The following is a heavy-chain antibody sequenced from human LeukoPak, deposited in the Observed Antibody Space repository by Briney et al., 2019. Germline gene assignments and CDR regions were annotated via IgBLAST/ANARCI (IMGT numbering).Heavy chain of an antibody. CDR2: IDPSSGST. CDR3: ARVPFQSPVVTGWYSDY. V-gene: IGHV1-46*01. J-gene: IGHJ4*02. CDR1: GYTFTRYY. D-gene: IGHD3-22*01. Sequence: GASVKVSCKASGYTFTRYYIHWVRQAPGQGLEWMGIIDPSSGSTDYAQKLQGRVTMTRDMSTNTVYMELSSLRSEDTAVYYCARVPFQSPVVTGWYSDYWGQGTLVTVSS.